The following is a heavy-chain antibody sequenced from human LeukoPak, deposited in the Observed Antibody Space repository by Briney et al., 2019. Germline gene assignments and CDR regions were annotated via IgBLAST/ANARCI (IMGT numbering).Heavy chain of an antibody. CDR2: IKQDGSEI. Sequence: QPGGSLRLSCAASGFTISSYWMSWVRQAPGKGLEWVANIKQDGSEIYYVDSVKGRFTISRDNSKNTLYLQMNSLRAEDTAVYYCAKDLGSAVNIVATIGYYFDYWGQGTLVTVSS. J-gene: IGHJ4*02. CDR1: GFTISSYW. CDR3: AKDLGSAVNIVATIGYYFDY. V-gene: IGHV3-7*03. D-gene: IGHD5-12*01.